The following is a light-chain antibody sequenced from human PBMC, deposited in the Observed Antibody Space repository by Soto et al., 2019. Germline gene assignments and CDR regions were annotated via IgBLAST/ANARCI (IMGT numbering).Light chain of an antibody. J-gene: IGKJ4*01. CDR1: QSVRSY. V-gene: IGKV3-11*01. CDR3: HQRSDWPST. Sequence: EIVLTQSPATLSLSPGDRATLSCRASQSVRSYLAWYQPKPGQAPRLLIYDASNRATGTPARFSGSGSGTDFTLTITSLEAEDFAVYYCHQRSDWPSTFGGGTKVEIK. CDR2: DAS.